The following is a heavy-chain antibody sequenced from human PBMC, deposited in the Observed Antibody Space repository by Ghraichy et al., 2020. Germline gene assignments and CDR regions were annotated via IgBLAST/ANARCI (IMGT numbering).Heavy chain of an antibody. Sequence: SQTLSLTCTVSGGSISSGGYYWSWLRQHPGKGLEWIGYIYYSGITYYNPSLKSRVTISVDTSRNQYSLRLSSVTAADTAVYYCARSGTAMVKIDYWGQGRLVTVSS. D-gene: IGHD5-18*01. V-gene: IGHV4-31*03. CDR1: GGSISSGGYY. CDR3: ARSGTAMVKIDY. CDR2: IYYSGIT. J-gene: IGHJ4*02.